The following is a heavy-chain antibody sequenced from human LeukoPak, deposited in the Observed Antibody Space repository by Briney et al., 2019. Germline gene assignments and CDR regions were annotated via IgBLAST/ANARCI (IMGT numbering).Heavy chain of an antibody. J-gene: IGHJ4*02. CDR3: GRHRSGDAYNPLDY. CDR2: IHHSGGT. Sequence: SETLSLTFTVSDASINTYYWSWTRQPPGKELEWIAYIHHSGGTNSNPSLKSRVTISIDTSKRQFSLKLSSVTAADTAVYYCGRHRSGDAYNPLDYWGPGTLVTVSS. D-gene: IGHD5-24*01. V-gene: IGHV4-59*08. CDR1: DASINTYY.